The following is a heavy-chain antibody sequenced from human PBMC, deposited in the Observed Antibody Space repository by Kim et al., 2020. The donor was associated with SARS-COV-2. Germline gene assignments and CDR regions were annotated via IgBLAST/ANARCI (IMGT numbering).Heavy chain of an antibody. CDR2: IIPILGIA. CDR1: GGTFSSYA. CDR3: AAPQLLWFGEVYYYYYMDV. D-gene: IGHD3-10*01. V-gene: IGHV1-69*04. Sequence: SVKVSCKASGGTFSSYAISWVRQAPGQGLEWMGRIIPILGIANYAQKFQGRVTITADKSTSTAYMELSSLRSEDTAVYYCAAPQLLWFGEVYYYYYMDVWGQGTTVTVSS. J-gene: IGHJ6*03.